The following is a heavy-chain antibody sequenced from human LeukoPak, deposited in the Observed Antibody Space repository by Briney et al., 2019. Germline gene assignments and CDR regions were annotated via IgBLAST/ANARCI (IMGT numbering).Heavy chain of an antibody. CDR2: ISAYNGNT. Sequence: ASVKVSCKASGYTFTIYGISWVRQPPGQGLEWMGWISAYNGNTNYAQKPQGRVTMTTDTSTSKAYMQLSSLRSEDTAVYYCATRSLVGGFDYWGQGTLVTVSS. CDR1: GYTFTIYG. CDR3: ATRSLVGGFDY. D-gene: IGHD2-8*02. V-gene: IGHV1-18*01. J-gene: IGHJ4*02.